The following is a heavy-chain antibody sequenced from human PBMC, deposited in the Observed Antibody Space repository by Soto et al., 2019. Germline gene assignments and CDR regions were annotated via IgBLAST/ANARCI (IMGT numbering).Heavy chain of an antibody. D-gene: IGHD3-16*02. V-gene: IGHV1-3*01. CDR3: ARDYYDYVWGSYRSWIFDY. Sequence: ASVKVSCTASGYTFTSCGISWVRQAPGQRLEWMGWINAGNGNTKYSQKFQGRVTITRDTSASTAYMELSSLRSEDTAVYYCARDYYDYVWGSYRSWIFDYWGQGTLVTVSS. CDR1: GYTFTSCG. J-gene: IGHJ4*02. CDR2: INAGNGNT.